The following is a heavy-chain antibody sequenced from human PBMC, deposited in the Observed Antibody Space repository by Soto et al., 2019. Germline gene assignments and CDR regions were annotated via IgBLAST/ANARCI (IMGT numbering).Heavy chain of an antibody. CDR1: GFTFSSYS. CDR2: ISSSSSTI. Sequence: GGSLRLSCSASGFTFSSYSMNWVRQAPGKGLEWVSYISSSSSTIYYADSVKGRFTISRDNAKNSLYLQMNSLRDEDTAVYYCARGLYYYDSSGYWGYWGQGTLVTVSS. J-gene: IGHJ4*02. CDR3: ARGLYYYDSSGYWGY. V-gene: IGHV3-48*02. D-gene: IGHD3-22*01.